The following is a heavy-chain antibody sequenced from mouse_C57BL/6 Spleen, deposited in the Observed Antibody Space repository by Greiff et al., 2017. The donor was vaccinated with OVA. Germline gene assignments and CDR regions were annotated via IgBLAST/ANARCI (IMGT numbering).Heavy chain of an antibody. CDR3: SLTSYYFDY. Sequence: QVQLQQSGAELVRPGASVTLSCKASGYTFTAYEMHWVKQTPVHGLEWIGAIDPETGGTTYKQKFKGKATLTAYKSSSTAYMELRSLTSEDSAVYYCSLTSYYFDYWGQGTTLTVSS. D-gene: IGHD4-1*01. J-gene: IGHJ2*01. V-gene: IGHV1-15*01. CDR2: IDPETGGT. CDR1: GYTFTAYE.